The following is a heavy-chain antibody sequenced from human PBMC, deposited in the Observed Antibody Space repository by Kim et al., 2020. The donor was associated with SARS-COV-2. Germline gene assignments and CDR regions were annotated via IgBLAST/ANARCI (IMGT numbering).Heavy chain of an antibody. J-gene: IGHJ6*01. CDR1: GFTFDTYA. Sequence: GGSLRLSCADSGFTFDTYAMSWVRQAPGKGLEWVSVISGGAVNKFYADSVRGRFTISRDNSKNTLYLQMNSLRDEDTALYYCAKMVIMDGYNYFYYYAM. V-gene: IGHV3-23*01. D-gene: IGHD2-21*01. CDR2: ISGGAVNK. CDR3: AKMVIMDGYNYFYYYAM.